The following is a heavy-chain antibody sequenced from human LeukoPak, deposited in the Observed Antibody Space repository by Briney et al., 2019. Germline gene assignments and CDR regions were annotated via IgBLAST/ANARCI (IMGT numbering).Heavy chain of an antibody. D-gene: IGHD1-1*01. V-gene: IGHV3-21*01. Sequence: GGSLRLSCAASGFYFSGYSMNWVRQAPGKGLEWVSSINSCSTYMYYADSVKGRFTISRDNAKNSLHLQMYSLRAEDTAVYFCARVEATTGRNYHYYYMDVWGKGTTVTVSS. CDR1: GFYFSGYS. CDR3: ARVEATTGRNYHYYYMDV. CDR2: INSCSTYM. J-gene: IGHJ6*03.